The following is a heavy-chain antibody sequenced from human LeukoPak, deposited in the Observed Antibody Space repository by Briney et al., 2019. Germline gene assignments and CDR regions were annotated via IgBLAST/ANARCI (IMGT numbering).Heavy chain of an antibody. CDR3: ARLTRLSTSPDRYYLDY. Sequence: SETLSLTCAVYGGSFSGYYWSWIREPPGKGLEWIGEINHSGSTNYNPSLKSRVTISVDTSKNQFSLKLSSVTAADSAVYYCARLTRLSTSPDRYYLDYWGQGTLVTVSS. CDR2: INHSGST. CDR1: GGSFSGYY. D-gene: IGHD6-6*01. J-gene: IGHJ4*02. V-gene: IGHV4-34*01.